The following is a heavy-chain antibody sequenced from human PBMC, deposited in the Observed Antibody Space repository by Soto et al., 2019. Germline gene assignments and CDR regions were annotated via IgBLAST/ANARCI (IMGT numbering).Heavy chain of an antibody. CDR1: GFTLTTYT. V-gene: IGHV3-23*01. D-gene: IGHD2-2*02. CDR3: ATDRIPDGRWNFDY. Sequence: EVQLLESGGGLVQPGGSLRLSCAVSGFTLTTYTMSWVRQAPGKGVEWVSSILGGGTPYYADSVQGRFTISKDISKNTLFLHINTLRAEDTAIYYCATDRIPDGRWNFDYWGQGTLVTVSS. CDR2: ILGGGTP. J-gene: IGHJ4*02.